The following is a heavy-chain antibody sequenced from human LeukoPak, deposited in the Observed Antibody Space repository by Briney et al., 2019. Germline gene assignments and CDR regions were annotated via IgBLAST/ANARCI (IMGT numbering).Heavy chain of an antibody. Sequence: GGSLRLSCTASGFTFGDYAMSWVRQAPGKGLEWVGFIRSKAYGGTTEYAASVKGRFTISRDDSKSIAYLQMNSLKTEDTAVYYCTREAVGTAMADYYGMDVWGQGTTVTVSS. CDR2: IRSKAYGGTT. CDR3: TREAVGTAMADYYGMDV. V-gene: IGHV3-49*04. CDR1: GFTFGDYA. D-gene: IGHD5-18*01. J-gene: IGHJ6*02.